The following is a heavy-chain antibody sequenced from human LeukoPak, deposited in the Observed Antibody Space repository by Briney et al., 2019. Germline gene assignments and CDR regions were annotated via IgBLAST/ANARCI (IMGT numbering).Heavy chain of an antibody. Sequence: GGSLRLSCAASGFTFSSYAMSWVRQAPGKGLEWVSAISGSGPYTHYADSVKGRFTISRDNSKNTMYLQMNSLRDEDTAVHYCAKDHGSVSGSYSYGPFDYWGQGTLVTVSS. J-gene: IGHJ4*02. CDR3: AKDHGSVSGSYSYGPFDY. CDR2: ISGSGPYT. V-gene: IGHV3-23*01. CDR1: GFTFSSYA. D-gene: IGHD3-10*01.